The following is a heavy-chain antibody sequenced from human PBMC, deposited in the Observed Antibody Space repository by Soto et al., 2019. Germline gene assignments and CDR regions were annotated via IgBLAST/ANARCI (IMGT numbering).Heavy chain of an antibody. J-gene: IGHJ4*02. CDR1: GYTFTGYY. CDR3: ARGGNSSGHGQYYFDY. V-gene: IGHV1-2*04. D-gene: IGHD6-19*01. Sequence: ASVKVSCKASGYTFTGYYMHWVRQAPGQGLEWMGWINPNSGGTNYAQKFQGWVTMTRDTSISTAYMELSRLRSDDTAVYYCARGGNSSGHGQYYFDYWGQGTLVTVSS. CDR2: INPNSGGT.